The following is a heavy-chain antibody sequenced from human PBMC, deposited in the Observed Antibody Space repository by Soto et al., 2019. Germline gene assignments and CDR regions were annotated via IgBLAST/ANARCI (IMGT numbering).Heavy chain of an antibody. Sequence: QVQLQESGPGLVKPSETLSLTCTVSGDSVTSGTYFWTWIRQPPGKGLEWIGYIYYSGHTKYNPSFVCRLTMSLHTIKNQFSLRLHSVTSAHTSVPYCSRGVVVDFDPLGQGTLVTVSS. CDR1: GDSVTSGTYF. D-gene: IGHD2-21*01. CDR3: SRGVVVDFDP. CDR2: IYYSGHT. J-gene: IGHJ5*02. V-gene: IGHV4-61*01.